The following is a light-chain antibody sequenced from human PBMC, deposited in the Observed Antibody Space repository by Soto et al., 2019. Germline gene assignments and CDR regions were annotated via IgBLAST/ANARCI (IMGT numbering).Light chain of an antibody. CDR3: KSYAGSNTYV. V-gene: IGLV2-8*01. CDR1: KNDIGVYDF. Sequence: QSALAQPPFAAGSPGQAVTISCTGTKNDIGVYDFVSWYQHHPGKAPRLIIYEVVQRPSGVPDRFSGSKSGNTASLTVSGLQAADEADYFCKSYAGSNTYVFGSGT. J-gene: IGLJ1*01. CDR2: EVV.